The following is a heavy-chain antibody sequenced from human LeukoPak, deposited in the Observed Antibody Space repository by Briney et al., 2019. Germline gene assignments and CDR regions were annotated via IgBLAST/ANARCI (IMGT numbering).Heavy chain of an antibody. Sequence: SETLSLTCAVYGGSFSGYYWSWIRQPPGKGLEWIGEINHSGSTNYNPSLKSRVTISVDTSKNQFSLKLSSVTAADTAVYYCAGGRKFLRVLGYWGQGTLVTVSS. CDR3: AGGRKFLRVLGY. V-gene: IGHV4-34*01. J-gene: IGHJ4*02. CDR2: INHSGST. D-gene: IGHD3-9*01. CDR1: GGSFSGYY.